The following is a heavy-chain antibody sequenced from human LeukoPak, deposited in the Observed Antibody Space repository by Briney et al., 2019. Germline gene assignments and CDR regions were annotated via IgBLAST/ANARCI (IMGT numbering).Heavy chain of an antibody. J-gene: IGHJ3*02. CDR2: ISYDGSDK. V-gene: IGHV3-30-3*01. Sequence: GGSLRLSCAASGFTFSSYAMHWVRQAPGKGLEWVAVISYDGSDKYYADSVRGRFTISRDNSKNTVYLQMNSLRAEDTAIYYCAKAVGSSGYFSRDAFDIWGQGTMVTVSS. CDR3: AKAVGSSGYFSRDAFDI. CDR1: GFTFSSYA. D-gene: IGHD3-22*01.